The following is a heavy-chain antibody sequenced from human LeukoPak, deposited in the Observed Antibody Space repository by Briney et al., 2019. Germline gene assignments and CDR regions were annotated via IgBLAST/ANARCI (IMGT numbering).Heavy chain of an antibody. D-gene: IGHD3-10*01. CDR2: IIPIFGTA. V-gene: IGHV1-69*13. J-gene: IGHJ6*02. CDR3: ARVGLLLWFEAPGGYYGMDV. CDR1: GGTFSSYA. Sequence: SVKVSCKASGGTFSSYAISWVRQAPGQGLEWMGGIIPIFGTANYAQKFQGRVTITADESTSTAYMELSSLRSDDTAVYYCARVGLLLWFEAPGGYYGMDVWGQGTTVTVSS.